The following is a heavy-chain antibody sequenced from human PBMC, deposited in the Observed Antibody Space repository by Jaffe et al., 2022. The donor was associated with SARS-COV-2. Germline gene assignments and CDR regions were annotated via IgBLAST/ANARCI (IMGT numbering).Heavy chain of an antibody. Sequence: QVQLVESGGGVVQPGRSLRLSCAASGFTFSSFGMHWVRQAPGKGLEWVAVIWYDGSNKYYADSVKGRFTISRDSSENTLYLQMNSLRAEDTAVYYCARVQASSWGIDYWGQGTLVTVSS. CDR3: ARVQASSWGIDY. CDR2: IWYDGSNK. J-gene: IGHJ4*02. D-gene: IGHD3-16*01. CDR1: GFTFSSFG. V-gene: IGHV3-33*01.